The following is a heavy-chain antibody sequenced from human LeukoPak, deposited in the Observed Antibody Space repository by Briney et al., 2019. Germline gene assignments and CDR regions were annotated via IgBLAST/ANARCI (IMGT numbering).Heavy chain of an antibody. CDR3: ARRPSGFDP. CDR2: ISYSGST. D-gene: IGHD3-10*01. Sequence: PSVTLSLTCTVSGGSISSTRYYWGWIRQPPGKGLEWLGSISYSGSTYYNPSLKGRVTISADTSKNQFSLNLNSVTAADTAVYYCARRPSGFDPWGQGTLVTVSS. CDR1: GGSISSTRYY. J-gene: IGHJ5*02. V-gene: IGHV4-39*07.